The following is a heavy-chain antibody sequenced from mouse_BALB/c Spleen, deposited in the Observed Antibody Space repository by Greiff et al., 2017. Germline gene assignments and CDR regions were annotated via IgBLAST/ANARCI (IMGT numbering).Heavy chain of an antibody. CDR3: ARDDYDRYFDV. CDR1: GFNIKDTY. J-gene: IGHJ1*01. Sequence: EVQLQQSGAELVKPGASVKLSCTASGFNIKDTYMHWVKQRPEQGLEWIGRIDPANGNTKYDPKFQGKATITADTSSNTAYLQLSSLTSEDTAVYYCARDDYDRYFDVWGAGTTVTVSS. V-gene: IGHV14-3*02. D-gene: IGHD2-4*01. CDR2: IDPANGNT.